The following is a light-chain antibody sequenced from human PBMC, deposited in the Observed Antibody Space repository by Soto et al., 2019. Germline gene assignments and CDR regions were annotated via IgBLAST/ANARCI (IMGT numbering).Light chain of an antibody. CDR1: QSISSY. Sequence: DIQMTQSPSSLSASLGDRVTITCRASQSISSYLNWYKQKPGKAPKLLIYAASSLQSGVPSRFSGSGSGTEFTLTISSLQPEDFATYYCQQLNSYPLTFGGGTKV. CDR2: AAS. CDR3: QQLNSYPLT. V-gene: IGKV1-39*01. J-gene: IGKJ4*01.